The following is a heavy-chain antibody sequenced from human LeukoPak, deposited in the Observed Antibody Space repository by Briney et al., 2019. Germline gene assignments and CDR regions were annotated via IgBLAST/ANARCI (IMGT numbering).Heavy chain of an antibody. J-gene: IGHJ4*02. V-gene: IGHV4-39*01. CDR2: IYYSGYT. CDR1: GGSISSSDYY. CDR3: ARRSTDGYLEYFDS. Sequence: SETLSLTCSVSGGSISSSDYYWGWIRQPPGKGLEWIGSIYYSGYTYYNPSLKSRVTISVDMSKNQFPLRLSSVTAADTAVYYCARRSTDGYLEYFDSWGQGALVTVSS. D-gene: IGHD5-24*01.